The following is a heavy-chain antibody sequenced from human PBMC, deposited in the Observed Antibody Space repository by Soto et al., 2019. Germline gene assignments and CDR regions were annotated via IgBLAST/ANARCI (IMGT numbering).Heavy chain of an antibody. CDR3: ARHTYYYDSSGYYRRYNWFDP. J-gene: IGHJ5*02. Sequence: QLQLQESGPGLVKPSETLSLTCTVSGGSISSSSYYWGWIRQPPGKGLEWIGSIYYSGSTYYNPSLKSRVTISVETSKNQFSLKLRSVTAADTAVYYCARHTYYYDSSGYYRRYNWFDPWGQGTLVTVSS. CDR1: GGSISSSSYY. D-gene: IGHD3-22*01. V-gene: IGHV4-39*01. CDR2: IYYSGST.